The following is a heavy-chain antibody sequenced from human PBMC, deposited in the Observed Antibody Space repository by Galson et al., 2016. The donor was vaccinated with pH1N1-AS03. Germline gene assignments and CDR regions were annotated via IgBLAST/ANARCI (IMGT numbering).Heavy chain of an antibody. J-gene: IGHJ4*02. CDR1: GYTSSDYY. V-gene: IGHV1-2*02. CDR3: ARGGGSSLDY. CDR2: INPSSGGT. Sequence: SVKVSCKASGYTSSDYYVHWVRQAPGQELEWMGWINPSSGGTEYAQKFQGRVTMTRDTSISTAFMELSRLTSDDTAVYFCARGGGSSLDYWGQGTLVPVSS. D-gene: IGHD1-26*01.